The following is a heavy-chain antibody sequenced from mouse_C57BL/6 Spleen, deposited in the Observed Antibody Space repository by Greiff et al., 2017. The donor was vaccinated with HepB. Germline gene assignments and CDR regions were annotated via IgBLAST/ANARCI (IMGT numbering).Heavy chain of an antibody. D-gene: IGHD2-4*01. CDR3: TRGDYDLYYYAMDY. CDR1: GFTFSSYA. CDR2: ISSGGDYI. Sequence: EVQRVESGEGLVKPGGSLKLSCAASGFTFSSYAMSWVRQTPEKRLEWVAYISSGGDYIYYADTVKGRFTISRDNARNTLYLQMSSLKSEDTAMYYCTRGDYDLYYYAMDYWGQGTSVTVSS. V-gene: IGHV5-9-1*02. J-gene: IGHJ4*01.